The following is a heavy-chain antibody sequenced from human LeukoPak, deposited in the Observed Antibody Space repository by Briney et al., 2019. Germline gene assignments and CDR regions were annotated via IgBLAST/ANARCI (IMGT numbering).Heavy chain of an antibody. CDR1: GSTFSTYA. V-gene: IGHV3-23*01. CDR3: AKEQWLGRSYYGMDV. J-gene: IGHJ6*02. CDR2: ISGNGGTT. Sequence: GGSLRLSCAASGSTFSTYAMSWVRQAPGKGLEWVSTISGNGGTTYYADSVKGRFTISRDNSKNTMYLLMNSLRAEDTAIYYCAKEQWLGRSYYGMDVWGQGTTVTVSS. D-gene: IGHD6-19*01.